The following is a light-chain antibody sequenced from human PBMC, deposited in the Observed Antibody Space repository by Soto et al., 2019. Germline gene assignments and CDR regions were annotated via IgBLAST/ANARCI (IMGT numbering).Light chain of an antibody. J-gene: IGLJ1*01. CDR3: AAWDDTVRSYV. CDR2: RDN. CDR1: ISNIGTNY. Sequence: QSVLTQPPSVSGTPGQRVTISCSGGISNIGTNYVHWFQQLPGTAPKVLSNRDNQRPSGVPDRFSGSKSGTSASLAISGLRSEDEAEYYCAAWDDTVRSYVVGNGTKLTVL. V-gene: IGLV1-47*01.